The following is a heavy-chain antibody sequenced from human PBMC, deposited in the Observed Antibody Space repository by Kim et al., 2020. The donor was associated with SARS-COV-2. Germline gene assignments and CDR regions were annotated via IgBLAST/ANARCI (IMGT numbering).Heavy chain of an antibody. Sequence: GGSLRLSCAASGFTFSSYAMSWVRQAPGKGLEWVSAISGSGGSTYYADSVKGRFTISRDNSKNTLYLQMNSLRAEDTAVYYCAKGGSDYYDSSGLDYWGQGTLVTVSS. V-gene: IGHV3-23*01. CDR1: GFTFSSYA. D-gene: IGHD3-22*01. J-gene: IGHJ4*02. CDR2: ISGSGGST. CDR3: AKGGSDYYDSSGLDY.